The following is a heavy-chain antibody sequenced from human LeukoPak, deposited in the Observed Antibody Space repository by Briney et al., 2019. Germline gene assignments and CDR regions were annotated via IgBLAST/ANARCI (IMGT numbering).Heavy chain of an antibody. CDR3: TSRVNYYYGMDA. D-gene: IGHD4-11*01. J-gene: IGHJ6*02. V-gene: IGHV3-73*01. CDR2: IRSKANSYAT. Sequence: PGGSLKLSCAASGFTFSGSAMHWVRQASGKGLEWVGRIRSKANSYATAYAASVKGRFTISRDDSKNTAYLQMNSLKTEDTAVYYCTSRVNYYYGMDAWGQGTTVTVSS. CDR1: GFTFSGSA.